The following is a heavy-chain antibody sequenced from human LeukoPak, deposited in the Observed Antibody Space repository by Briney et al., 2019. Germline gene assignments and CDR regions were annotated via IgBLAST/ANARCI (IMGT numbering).Heavy chain of an antibody. Sequence: GGSLRLSCAASGFTFSSYAMSWVRQAPGKGLEWVSANSGSGGSTYYADSVKGRFTISRDNSKNTLYLQMNSLSAEDTAVYYCAKTQYYYDSSGYNEGAYYFDYWGQGTLVTVSS. J-gene: IGHJ4*02. CDR3: AKTQYYYDSSGYNEGAYYFDY. CDR2: NSGSGGST. D-gene: IGHD3-22*01. CDR1: GFTFSSYA. V-gene: IGHV3-23*01.